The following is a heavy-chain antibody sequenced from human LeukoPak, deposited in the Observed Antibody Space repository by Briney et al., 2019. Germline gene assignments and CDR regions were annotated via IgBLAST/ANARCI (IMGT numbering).Heavy chain of an antibody. D-gene: IGHD3-16*02. J-gene: IGHJ4*02. V-gene: IGHV4-4*07. CDR1: GGSISSYY. CDR3: ARDIVITFGGVIANDY. CDR2: IYTSGST. Sequence: SETLSLTCTVSGGSISSYYWSWIRQPAGKGLEWIGRIYTSGSTNYNPSLKSRVTMSVDTSKNQFSLKLSSVTAADTAVYYCARDIVITFGGVIANDYWGQGTLVTVSS.